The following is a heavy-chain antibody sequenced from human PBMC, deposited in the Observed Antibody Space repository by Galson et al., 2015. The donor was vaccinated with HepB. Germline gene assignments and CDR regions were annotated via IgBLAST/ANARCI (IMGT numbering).Heavy chain of an antibody. J-gene: IGHJ4*02. Sequence: SVKVSCKASGYTFTDDYYIHWVRQAPGQGLEWMGRINPNGGGTNYAQKFQGRVTMSRDTSINTAYMELSRLRSDDTAVYYCARDGYRSSLYDYWGQGTLVTVSS. CDR2: INPNGGGT. CDR3: ARDGYRSSLYDY. V-gene: IGHV1-2*06. D-gene: IGHD6-13*01. CDR1: GYTFTDDYY.